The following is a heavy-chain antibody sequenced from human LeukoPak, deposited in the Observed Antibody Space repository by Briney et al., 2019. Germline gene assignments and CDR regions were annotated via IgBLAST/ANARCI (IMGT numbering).Heavy chain of an antibody. V-gene: IGHV4-38-2*01. CDR1: GYSISSGYY. CDR2: IYNSGST. Sequence: SETLSLTCAVSGYSISSGYYWGWLRQPPGKGLEWIGSIYNSGSTHYNPSLKSRVTISADTSKNQFSLKMTYVTAADTAVYYCARNSSGWHFDDWGQGTLVSVSS. CDR3: ARNSSGWHFDD. D-gene: IGHD6-19*01. J-gene: IGHJ4*02.